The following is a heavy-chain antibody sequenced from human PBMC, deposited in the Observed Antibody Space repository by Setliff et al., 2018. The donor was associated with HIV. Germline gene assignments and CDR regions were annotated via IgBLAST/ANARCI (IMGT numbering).Heavy chain of an antibody. CDR3: ARARRVIGNVGSHFYYMDL. Sequence: SVKVSCKASGGTFSSYAISWVRQAPGQGLEWMGGIIPIFGTANYAQKFQGRVTITADKSTNTTYLDVSSLTSEDTAIYFCARARRVIGNVGSHFYYMDLWGKGTTVTVSS. D-gene: IGHD1-20*01. J-gene: IGHJ6*03. CDR2: IIPIFGTA. V-gene: IGHV1-69*06. CDR1: GGTFSSYA.